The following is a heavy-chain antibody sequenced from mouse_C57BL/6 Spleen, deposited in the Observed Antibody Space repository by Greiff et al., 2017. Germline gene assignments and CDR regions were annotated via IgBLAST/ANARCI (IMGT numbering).Heavy chain of an antibody. D-gene: IGHD2-4*01. CDR1: GYTFTDYY. Sequence: QVQLQQSGAELVRPGASVKLSCKASGYTFTDYYINWVKQRPGQGLEWIARIYPGSGNTYYNEKFKGKATLTAEKSSSTAYMQLSSLTSEDSAVYFCARDDYDEGYAMDYWGQGTSVTVSS. CDR3: ARDDYDEGYAMDY. CDR2: IYPGSGNT. J-gene: IGHJ4*01. V-gene: IGHV1-76*01.